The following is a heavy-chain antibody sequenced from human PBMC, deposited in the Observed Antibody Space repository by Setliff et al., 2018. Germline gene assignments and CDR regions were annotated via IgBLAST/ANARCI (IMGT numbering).Heavy chain of an antibody. V-gene: IGHV1-18*01. CDR3: VRGPGPSVVVAMPFDR. J-gene: IGHJ4*02. Sequence: GASVKVSCKTSGYNFITFGISWVHQAPGQGLEWMGWISPYNEKTNYAEKFQGRVTMTTGTSTTTVYMEVASLRSDDTAVYYCVRGPGPSVVVAMPFDRWGQGTLVTVSS. D-gene: IGHD5-12*01. CDR2: ISPYNEKT. CDR1: GYNFITFG.